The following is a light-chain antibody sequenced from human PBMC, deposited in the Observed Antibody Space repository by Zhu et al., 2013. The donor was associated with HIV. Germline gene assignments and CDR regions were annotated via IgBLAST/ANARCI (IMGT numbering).Light chain of an antibody. CDR3: AAWDDSLNGLV. CDR1: SNDIGNYNY. Sequence: QSALTQPASVSGSPGQSITISCTGTSNDIGNYNYISWYQQHPGKAPKLIIYEVTERPSGVPDRFSGSKSGTSASLAISGLQSEDEADYYCAAWDDSLNGLVFGGGTKLTVL. CDR2: EVT. V-gene: IGLV2-14*01. J-gene: IGLJ2*01.